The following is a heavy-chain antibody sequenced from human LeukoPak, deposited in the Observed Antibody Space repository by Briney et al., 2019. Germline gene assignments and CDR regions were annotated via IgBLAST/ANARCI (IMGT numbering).Heavy chain of an antibody. D-gene: IGHD4-23*01. CDR2: IYPDDSDT. Sequence: GESLKISCQGSGYTFTNYFIGWVRQMPGKGLECLGIIYPDDSDTRYRPSFQGHVTISVDKSISTAYLQWSSLKASDTAMYYCARYRWDGMDVWGQGTTVTVSS. V-gene: IGHV5-51*01. CDR1: GYTFTNYF. J-gene: IGHJ6*02. CDR3: ARYRWDGMDV.